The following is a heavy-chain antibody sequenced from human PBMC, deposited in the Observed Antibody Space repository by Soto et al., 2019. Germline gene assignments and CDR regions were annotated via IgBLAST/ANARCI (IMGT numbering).Heavy chain of an antibody. Sequence: QTTLKESGPTLVKPTQTLTLTCTFSGFSLITSGVGVGWIRQPPGKALEWLALIYWDGEKRYSPSLKSRLTIAKDTYKNLVVLTMTNMDPVDTGTYYCARRQNSMLRGANAFNMWGQGTSVTVSS. D-gene: IGHD3-10*01. CDR1: GFSLITSGVG. J-gene: IGHJ3*02. CDR3: ARRQNSMLRGANAFNM. V-gene: IGHV2-5*02. CDR2: IYWDGEK.